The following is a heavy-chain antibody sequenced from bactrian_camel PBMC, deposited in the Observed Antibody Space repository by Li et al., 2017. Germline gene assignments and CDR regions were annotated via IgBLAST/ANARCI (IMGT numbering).Heavy chain of an antibody. D-gene: IGHD2*01. V-gene: IGHV3S25*01. Sequence: QLVESGAGLVQPGGSLRLSCAASGFTFTNYWMRWVRQGPGKGLEWVSSSSSGALSLVYADSVKGRFTISRDNAKNTVYLLMNSLKPEDTAMYYCAADVKAGVREGGYCWVRHGMRYWGVGTQVTVS. CDR2: SSSGALSL. J-gene: IGHJ7*01. CDR1: GFTFTNYW.